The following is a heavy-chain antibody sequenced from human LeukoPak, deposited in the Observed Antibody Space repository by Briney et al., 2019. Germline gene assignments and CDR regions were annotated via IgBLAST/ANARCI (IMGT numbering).Heavy chain of an antibody. Sequence: PGGSLRLSCAASGFTFSSYLMHWVRQAPGKGLVWVSLISSSSSYIYYADSVKGRFTISRDNAKNSLYLQMNSLRAEDTAVYYCARDSGTMVRGVTFGYHYYGMDVWGQGTTVTVSS. CDR2: ISSSSSYI. V-gene: IGHV3-21*01. CDR1: GFTFSSYL. CDR3: ARDSGTMVRGVTFGYHYYGMDV. J-gene: IGHJ6*02. D-gene: IGHD3-10*01.